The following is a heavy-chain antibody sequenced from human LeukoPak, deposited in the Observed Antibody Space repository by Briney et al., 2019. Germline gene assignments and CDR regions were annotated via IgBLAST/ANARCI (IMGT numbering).Heavy chain of an antibody. CDR2: IYYSGST. D-gene: IGHD7-27*01. V-gene: IGHV4-39*01. Sequence: SETLSLTCTVSGGSISSSSYYWGWIRQPPGKGLEWIGSIYYSGSTYYNPSLKSRVTISVDTSKNQFSLKLSSVTAADTAVYYCARRDGLKLGTSAFDIWGQGTMVTVSS. CDR1: GGSISSSSYY. J-gene: IGHJ3*02. CDR3: ARRDGLKLGTSAFDI.